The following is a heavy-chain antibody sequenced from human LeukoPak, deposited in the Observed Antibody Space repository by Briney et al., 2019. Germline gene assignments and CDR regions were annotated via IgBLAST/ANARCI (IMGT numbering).Heavy chain of an antibody. CDR2: IWYDGSNK. D-gene: IGHD3-10*01. V-gene: IGHV3-33*01. J-gene: IGHJ4*02. CDR3: ARDNWVVRGVIDY. CDR1: GFTFSSYG. Sequence: GGSLRLSCAASGFTFSSYGMHWVRQAPGKGLEWVAVIWYDGSNKYYADSVKGRFTISRDNSKNTLYLQMNSLRAEDTAVYYCARDNWVVRGVIDYWGQGTLVTVSS.